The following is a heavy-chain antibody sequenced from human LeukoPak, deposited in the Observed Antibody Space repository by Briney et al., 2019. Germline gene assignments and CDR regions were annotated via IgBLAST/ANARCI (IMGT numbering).Heavy chain of an antibody. D-gene: IGHD6-6*01. V-gene: IGHV3-13*01. CDR2: IGTAGDT. CDR1: GFTFSSYD. J-gene: IGHJ4*02. Sequence: GGSLRLSCAASGFTFSSYDMHWVRQATGEGLEWVSAIGTAGDTYYPGSVKGRFTISRENAKNSLYLQMNSLRAGDTAVYYCARAARGVSSSGDHFDYWGQGTLVTVSS. CDR3: ARAARGVSSSGDHFDY.